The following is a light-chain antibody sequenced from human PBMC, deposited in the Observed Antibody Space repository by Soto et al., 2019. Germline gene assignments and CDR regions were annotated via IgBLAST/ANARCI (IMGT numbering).Light chain of an antibody. CDR2: DVS. J-gene: IGLJ2*01. CDR3: SSYTSSSTLVV. V-gene: IGLV2-14*01. CDR1: SSDVGGYNY. Sequence: QSALTQPASVSGSPGQSITISCTGTSSDVGGYNYVSWYQQHPGKAPKLMIYDVSNRPSGVSDRFSGSKSGNTASLTISGLQDEDEADYYCSSYTSSSTLVVFGGGIKVTVL.